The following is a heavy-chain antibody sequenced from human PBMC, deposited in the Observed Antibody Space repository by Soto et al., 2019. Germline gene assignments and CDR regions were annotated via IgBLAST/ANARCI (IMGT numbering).Heavy chain of an antibody. Sequence: GSLRLSCAASGFSFSNFVMSWVRQAPGKGLEWVSGISGSGGSSFDVDSVRGRFTISRDNSKNTMYLQMNSLTNEDTAVYYCAKGGDSWSGYSHYWGPGTLVTVSS. CDR2: ISGSGGSS. D-gene: IGHD3-3*01. CDR3: AKGGDSWSGYSHY. CDR1: GFSFSNFV. J-gene: IGHJ4*02. V-gene: IGHV3-23*01.